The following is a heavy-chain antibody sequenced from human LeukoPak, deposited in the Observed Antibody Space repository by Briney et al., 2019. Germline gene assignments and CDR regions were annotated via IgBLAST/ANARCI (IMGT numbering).Heavy chain of an antibody. CDR3: AKDVSSGYTNWFDP. Sequence: PGRSMRLSCVASGFTFDNYVMHWVRQTPGKGLEWVSGISWNSVTIGYADSVKGRFTTSRDNAKSSLYLQMNSLRAEDTALYYCAKDVSSGYTNWFDPWGQGTLVTVSS. CDR2: ISWNSVTI. D-gene: IGHD3-22*01. J-gene: IGHJ5*02. CDR1: GFTFDNYV. V-gene: IGHV3-9*01.